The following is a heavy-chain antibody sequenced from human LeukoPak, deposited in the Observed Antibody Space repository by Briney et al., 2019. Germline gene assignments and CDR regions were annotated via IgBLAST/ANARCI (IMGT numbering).Heavy chain of an antibody. CDR1: GVSISSRNW. J-gene: IGHJ4*02. CDR3: ARGLYSYNWTSPYWD. CDR2: IYHGGSI. D-gene: IGHD1-20*01. V-gene: IGHV4-4*02. Sequence: SETLSLTCGVSGVSISSRNWWSWVRQPPGKGLEWIGEIYHGGSINYNSSLKNRVTISVDKSNNQFSLKLSSVTAADTAVYYCARGLYSYNWTSPYWDWGQGTLVTVSS.